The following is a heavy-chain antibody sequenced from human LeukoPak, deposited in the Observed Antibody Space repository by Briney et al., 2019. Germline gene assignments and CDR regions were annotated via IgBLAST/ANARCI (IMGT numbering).Heavy chain of an antibody. V-gene: IGHV3-7*01. CDR2: INQGGTEE. D-gene: IGHD6-13*01. CDR3: ARAGGAGTVDF. Sequence: GGSLRLSCAASGFTFGIYWMSWVRQAPGQGLEWVANINQGGTEEYYVDSVKGRFTISRDNANNSLYLQMNNLRVGDTAVYYCARAGGAGTVDFWGQGTLIMVSS. J-gene: IGHJ4*02. CDR1: GFTFGIYW.